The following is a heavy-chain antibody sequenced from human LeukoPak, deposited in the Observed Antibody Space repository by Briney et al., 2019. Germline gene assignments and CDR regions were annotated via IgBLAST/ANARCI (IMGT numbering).Heavy chain of an antibody. Sequence: PGGSLRLSYVPSGLTFSSRDSMTWVRQAPGKGLEWVANIKQDGREKNYVDSVKGRFTSYRDNGKNSVDLQMNSLRVEDTAVYYCAREYQGSGWYSASFDYWGQGTLVTVSS. CDR1: GLTFSSRDS. V-gene: IGHV3-7*01. CDR3: AREYQGSGWYSASFDY. CDR2: IKQDGREK. J-gene: IGHJ4*02. D-gene: IGHD6-19*01.